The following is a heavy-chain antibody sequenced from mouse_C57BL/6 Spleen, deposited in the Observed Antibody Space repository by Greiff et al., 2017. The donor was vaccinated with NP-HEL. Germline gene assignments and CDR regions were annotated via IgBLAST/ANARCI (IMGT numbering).Heavy chain of an antibody. V-gene: IGHV1-15*01. Sequence: VQLQESGAELVRPGASVTLSCKASGYTFTDYEMHWVKQTPVHGLEWIGAIDPETGGTAYNQKFKGKAILTADKSSSTAYMELRSLTSEDSAVYYCTRGVYDGYHPFDYWGQGTTLTVSS. J-gene: IGHJ2*01. D-gene: IGHD2-3*01. CDR3: TRGVYDGYHPFDY. CDR1: GYTFTDYE. CDR2: IDPETGGT.